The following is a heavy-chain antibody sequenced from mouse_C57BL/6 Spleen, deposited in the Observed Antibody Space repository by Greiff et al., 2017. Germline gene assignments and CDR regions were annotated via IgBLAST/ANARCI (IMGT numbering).Heavy chain of an antibody. CDR1: GYTFTSYW. CDR2: IDPSDSYT. Sequence: QVQLQQSGAELVMPGASVKLSCKASGYTFTSYWMHWVKQRPGQGLEWIGEIDPSDSYTNYNQKFKGKSTLTVDKSSSTAYMQLSSLTSEDSAVYYCARYPLTGTGMDYWGQGTSVTVSS. V-gene: IGHV1-69*01. D-gene: IGHD4-1*01. J-gene: IGHJ4*01. CDR3: ARYPLTGTGMDY.